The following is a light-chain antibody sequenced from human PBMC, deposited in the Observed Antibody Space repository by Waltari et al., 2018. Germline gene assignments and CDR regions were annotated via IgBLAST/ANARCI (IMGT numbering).Light chain of an antibody. CDR1: QSVLYSSNNKNY. V-gene: IGKV4-1*01. CDR3: QQFYNSPYT. J-gene: IGKJ2*01. Sequence: DIVMTQSPDSLAVSLGERATINCRSSQSVLYSSNNKNYLAWYQQKPGQPPKLLMYWASTRESGVPDRFRGSGSGTDFTLTISSLQAEDVAVYYCQQFYNSPYTFGQGTRLEIK. CDR2: WAS.